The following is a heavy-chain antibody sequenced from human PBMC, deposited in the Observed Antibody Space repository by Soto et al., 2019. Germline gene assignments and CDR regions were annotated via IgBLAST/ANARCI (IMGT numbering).Heavy chain of an antibody. CDR2: IYYSGST. J-gene: IGHJ6*02. Sequence: SETLSLTCTASGGSISSYYWSWIRQPPGKGLEWIGYIYYSGSTNYNPSLKSRVTISVDTSKNQFSLKLSSVTAADTAVYYCARDRIAADGTYYYYGMDVWGQGTTVTVSS. D-gene: IGHD6-13*01. CDR3: ARDRIAADGTYYYYGMDV. V-gene: IGHV4-59*01. CDR1: GGSISSYY.